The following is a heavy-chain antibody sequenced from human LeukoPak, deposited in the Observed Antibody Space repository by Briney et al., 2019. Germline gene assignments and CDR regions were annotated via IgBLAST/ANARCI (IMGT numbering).Heavy chain of an antibody. CDR2: ISSSSSYI. J-gene: IGHJ3*02. D-gene: IGHD6-13*01. Sequence: GGSLRLSCAASGFTVSSNYMSGVRQAPGKGGEWGSSISSSSSYIYYADSVKGRFTISRDNAKNSLYLQMNSLRAEDTAVYYCARDQGSSWYFDAFDIWGQGTMVTVSS. CDR3: ARDQGSSWYFDAFDI. CDR1: GFTVSSNY. V-gene: IGHV3-21*01.